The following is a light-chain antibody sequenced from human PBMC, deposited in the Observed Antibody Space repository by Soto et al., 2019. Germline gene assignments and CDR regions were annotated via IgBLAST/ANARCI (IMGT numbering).Light chain of an antibody. CDR1: QSVSSSY. CDR2: GAS. J-gene: IGKJ5*01. V-gene: IGKV3-20*01. Sequence: IALTQSPGTLSLSPGERATLSCRASQSVSSSYLAWYQQKPGPAPRPLIFGASARATGIPDRCSGSGSGTDVTLTISSRQPEDVAVYYCQQYNTWPLITFGPGTRLEIK. CDR3: QQYNTWPLIT.